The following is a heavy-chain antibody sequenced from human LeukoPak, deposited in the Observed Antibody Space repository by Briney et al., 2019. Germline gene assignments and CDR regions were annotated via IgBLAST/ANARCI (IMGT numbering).Heavy chain of an antibody. CDR1: GFTFSSYS. D-gene: IGHD6-19*01. Sequence: GGSLRLSCAASGFTFSSYSMNWVRQAPGKGLEWVSYISSSSSTIFYADSVKGRFTISRDNAKNSLYLQMNSLRAEDTAVYYCARGSGQWLVLVYFDYWGQGTLVTVSS. CDR3: ARGSGQWLVLVYFDY. V-gene: IGHV3-48*01. J-gene: IGHJ4*02. CDR2: ISSSSSTI.